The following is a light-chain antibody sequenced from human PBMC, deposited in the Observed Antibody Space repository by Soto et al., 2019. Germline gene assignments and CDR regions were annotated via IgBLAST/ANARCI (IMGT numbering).Light chain of an antibody. V-gene: IGKV1-39*01. Sequence: DIQMTQSPSSLSASVGDRVTITCRASQSITTYLHWYQKKPGKAPKLLIYDASSRAAGVPDRVSGGGSGTDFTLTISALEPEDFALYFCQQYERPPFAFGQGTRLEI. CDR3: QQYERPPFA. CDR1: QSITTY. CDR2: DAS. J-gene: IGKJ2*01.